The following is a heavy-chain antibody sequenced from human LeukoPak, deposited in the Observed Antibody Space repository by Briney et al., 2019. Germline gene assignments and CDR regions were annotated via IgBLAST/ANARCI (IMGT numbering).Heavy chain of an antibody. J-gene: IGHJ4*02. CDR2: ISSSGSTI. CDR1: GFTFSSYE. V-gene: IGHV3-48*03. CDR3: ARDLPRGYSYGSYYFDY. Sequence: GESLRLSCAASGFTFSSYEMNWVRQAPGKGLEWVSYISSSGSTIYYADSVKGRFTISRDNAKNSLYLQMNSLRAEDTAVYYCARDLPRGYSYGSYYFDYWGQGTLVTVSS. D-gene: IGHD5-18*01.